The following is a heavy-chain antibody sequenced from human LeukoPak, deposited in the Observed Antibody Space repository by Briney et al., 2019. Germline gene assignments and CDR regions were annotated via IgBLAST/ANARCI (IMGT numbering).Heavy chain of an antibody. CDR2: IYTSGST. CDR3: ARDRTIYVWGSYRSYYFDY. V-gene: IGHV4-4*07. CDR1: GGSISSYY. Sequence: SETLSLTCTVSGGSISSYYWSWIRQPAGKGLEWIGRIYTSGSTNYNPSLKSRVTMSVDTSKNQFSLKLSSVTDADTAVYYCARDRTIYVWGSYRSYYFDYWGQGTLVTVSS. D-gene: IGHD3-16*02. J-gene: IGHJ4*02.